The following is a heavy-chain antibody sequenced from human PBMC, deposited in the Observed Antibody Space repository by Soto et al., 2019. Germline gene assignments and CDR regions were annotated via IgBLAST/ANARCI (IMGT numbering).Heavy chain of an antibody. CDR3: ARDYYDLLTGYHDDAFDI. Sequence: QITLKESGPPLVKPTQTLTLTCTFSGFSLSTSGVAVGWIRQPPGKALEWLGLIYWDDDKRYSPSLKTRLTITKDXXKXQVXLTMTNMDPVDTATYYCARDYYDLLTGYHDDAFDIWGQGTMVTVSS. CDR2: IYWDDDK. D-gene: IGHD3-9*01. J-gene: IGHJ3*02. CDR1: GFSLSTSGVA. V-gene: IGHV2-5*02.